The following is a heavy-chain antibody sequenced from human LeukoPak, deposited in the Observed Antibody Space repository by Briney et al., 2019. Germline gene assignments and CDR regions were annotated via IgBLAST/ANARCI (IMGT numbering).Heavy chain of an antibody. CDR1: GFTFSNYW. V-gene: IGHV3-7*04. Sequence: GGSLRLSCAASGFTFSNYWMSWVRQAPGKGLEWVANIKQDGSQKYYVDSVKGRFTISRDNAKNSLYLQMNSLRAEDTAVYFCARVSGNYARYYFDYWGQGTLVTVSS. J-gene: IGHJ4*02. D-gene: IGHD1-26*01. CDR3: ARVSGNYARYYFDY. CDR2: IKQDGSQK.